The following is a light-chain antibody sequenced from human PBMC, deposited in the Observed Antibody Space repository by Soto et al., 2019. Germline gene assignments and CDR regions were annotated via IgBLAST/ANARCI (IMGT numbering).Light chain of an antibody. J-gene: IGKJ3*01. Sequence: AIQMTQSPSSLSASVGDRVTITCRASQGIRNDLAWYQQKQGKAPKLLIYAASSLQSGVPSRFSGSGSGTDFTLTISSLQPEDFATYYCLQDYHYPFTFGPGTKVDIK. CDR3: LQDYHYPFT. CDR1: QGIRND. V-gene: IGKV1-6*01. CDR2: AAS.